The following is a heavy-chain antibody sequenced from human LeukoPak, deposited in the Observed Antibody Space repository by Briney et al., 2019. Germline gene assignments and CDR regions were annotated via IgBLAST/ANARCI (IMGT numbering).Heavy chain of an antibody. CDR1: GGSISSSSYY. CDR2: IYYSGST. Sequence: SETLSLTCTVSGGSISSSSYYWGWIRQPPGKGLEWIGSIYYSGSTYYNPSLKSRVTISVDTSKNQFSLKLSSVTAADTAVYYCARQGGRGYSYGFIDRWGQGTLVTVSS. V-gene: IGHV4-39*01. CDR3: ARQGGRGYSYGFIDR. D-gene: IGHD5-18*01. J-gene: IGHJ5*02.